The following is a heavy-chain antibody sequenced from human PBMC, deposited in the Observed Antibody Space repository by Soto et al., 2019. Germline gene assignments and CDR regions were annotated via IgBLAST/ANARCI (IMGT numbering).Heavy chain of an antibody. D-gene: IGHD6-6*01. CDR3: AKHLLAARLVFDAFDI. CDR2: ISYDGSNK. V-gene: IGHV3-30*18. Sequence: GGSLRLSCAASGFTFSSYGMHWVRQAPGKGLEWVAVISYDGSNKYYADSVKGRFTISRDNSKNTLYLQMNSLRAEDTAVYYCAKHLLAARLVFDAFDIWGQGTMVTVSS. CDR1: GFTFSSYG. J-gene: IGHJ3*02.